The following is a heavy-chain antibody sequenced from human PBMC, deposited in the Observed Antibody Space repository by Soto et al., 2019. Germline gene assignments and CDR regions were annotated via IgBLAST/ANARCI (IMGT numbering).Heavy chain of an antibody. V-gene: IGHV1-18*01. D-gene: IGHD2-21*01. CDR2: ISGYNGDT. Sequence: QVQLVQSGAEVKEPGALVKVSCKDSGATFTSYGFNWVRQAPGQGLEWMVWISGYNGDTHYAQNFQVRVTMTIDKSTSTAYMELRSLRAADTAVYYCARGTLCGLGSFDYWGHGTLVTVSS. CDR1: GATFTSYG. CDR3: ARGTLCGLGSFDY. J-gene: IGHJ4*01.